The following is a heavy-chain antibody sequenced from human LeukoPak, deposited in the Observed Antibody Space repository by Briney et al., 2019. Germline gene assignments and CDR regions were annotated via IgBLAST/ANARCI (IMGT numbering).Heavy chain of an antibody. J-gene: IGHJ3*02. CDR2: ISSSSSYI. CDR1: GFTLKTYS. V-gene: IGHV3-21*01. Sequence: GGSLRLSCAASGFTLKTYSMNWVRQAPGKGLEWVSSISSSSSYIYYADSVKGRFTISRDNAKNSLYLQMDSLRAEDTAVYYCARSMVRGYEDAFDIWGQGTMVTVSS. CDR3: ARSMVRGYEDAFDI. D-gene: IGHD3-10*01.